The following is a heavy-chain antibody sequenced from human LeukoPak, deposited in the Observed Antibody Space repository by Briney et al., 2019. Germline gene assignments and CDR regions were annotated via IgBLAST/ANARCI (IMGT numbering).Heavy chain of an antibody. D-gene: IGHD2-21*02. Sequence: SETLSLTCAVSGGSISTISDYWDWIRQPPGKGLEWIGSVYYSGSTYYNPSLKSRIIISVDTSKNQFSLKLNSVTAADTAVYYCARFRSYCGGDCCSTLYNWFDPWGQGTLVTVSS. CDR2: VYYSGST. CDR1: GGSISTISDY. CDR3: ARFRSYCGGDCCSTLYNWFDP. V-gene: IGHV4-39*01. J-gene: IGHJ5*02.